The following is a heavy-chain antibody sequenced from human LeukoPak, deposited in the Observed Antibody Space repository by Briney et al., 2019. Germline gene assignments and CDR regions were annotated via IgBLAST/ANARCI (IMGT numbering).Heavy chain of an antibody. CDR3: GRLVTGAY. CDR2: ISYDGSNK. V-gene: IGHV3-30-3*01. D-gene: IGHD5-18*01. Sequence: GGSLRLSCAASGFTFSSYAMHWVRQAPGKGLEWVAVISYDGSNKYYADSVKGRFTISRDNSKNSLYLQMNSLRAEDTAVYYCGRLVTGAYWGQGTLVTVSS. CDR1: GFTFSSYA. J-gene: IGHJ4*02.